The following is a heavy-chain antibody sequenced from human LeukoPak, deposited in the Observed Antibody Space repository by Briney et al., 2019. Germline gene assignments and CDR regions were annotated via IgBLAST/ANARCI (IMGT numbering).Heavy chain of an antibody. V-gene: IGHV3-30*03. D-gene: IGHD3-3*01. CDR3: ARDRDFWSGGYYYYYMDV. CDR1: GFTFSSYG. Sequence: GGSLRLSCAASGFTFSSYGMHWVRRAPGKGLEWEAVITYDGSNKYYADSVKGRFTISRDNAKNALYLQMNSLRAEDTAVYYCARDRDFWSGGYYYYYMDVWGKGTTVTVSS. CDR2: ITYDGSNK. J-gene: IGHJ6*03.